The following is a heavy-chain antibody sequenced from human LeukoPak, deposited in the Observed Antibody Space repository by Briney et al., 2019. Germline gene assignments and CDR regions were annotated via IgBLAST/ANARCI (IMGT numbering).Heavy chain of an antibody. D-gene: IGHD5-12*01. CDR3: ARPSGYDTYYYYGMDV. Sequence: GGSLRLSCAASGFTFSSYGMHWVRQAPGKGLEWVAVISYDGSNKYYADSVKGRFTISRDNSKNTLYLQMNSLRAEDTAVYYCARPSGYDTYYYYGMDVWGQGTTVTVSS. J-gene: IGHJ6*02. V-gene: IGHV3-30*03. CDR1: GFTFSSYG. CDR2: ISYDGSNK.